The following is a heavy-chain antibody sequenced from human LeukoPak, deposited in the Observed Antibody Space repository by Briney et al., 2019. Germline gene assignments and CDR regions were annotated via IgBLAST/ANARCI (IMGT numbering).Heavy chain of an antibody. V-gene: IGHV4-61*01. J-gene: IGHJ4*02. CDR2: IYYSGST. CDR3: ARDFYGIDY. CDR1: GGSVSSGSHY. Sequence: PSETLSLTCTVSGGSVSSGSHYWSWIRQPPGKGLEWIGYIYYSGSTNYNPSPKSRVTISVDTSKNQFSLKLSSVTAADTAVYYCARDFYGIDYWGQGTLVTVSS. D-gene: IGHD2/OR15-2a*01.